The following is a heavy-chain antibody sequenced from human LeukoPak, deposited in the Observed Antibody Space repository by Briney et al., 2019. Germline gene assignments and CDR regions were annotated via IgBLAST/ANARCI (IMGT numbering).Heavy chain of an antibody. V-gene: IGHV1-69*04. J-gene: IGHJ6*02. Sequence: ASVKVSCKTSGGTFSNYGFSWVRQAPGQGPEWMRRIIPMFGITNYAQKFQGRVTITADKSTSTAYMEVSSLRSEDTAVYYCARVVQRDAHYYYHAMDVWGQGTTVTVSS. CDR1: GGTFSNYG. CDR2: IIPMFGIT. D-gene: IGHD2-2*01. CDR3: ARVVQRDAHYYYHAMDV.